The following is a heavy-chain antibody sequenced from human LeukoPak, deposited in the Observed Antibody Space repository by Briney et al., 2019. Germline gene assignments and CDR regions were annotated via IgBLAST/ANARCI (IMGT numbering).Heavy chain of an antibody. V-gene: IGHV4-59*08. D-gene: IGHD4-17*01. CDR1: GGSISRYY. CDR3: ARRIRTTLIFDS. J-gene: IGHJ4*02. CDR2: VSDSGSA. Sequence: SETLSLICNVSGGSISRYYWGWIRQPPGRGLQWIGYVSDSGSADYNPSLESRVTISVDTSKNQFFLRLNYVTAADSAVYFCARRIRTTLIFDSWGQGALVTVSS.